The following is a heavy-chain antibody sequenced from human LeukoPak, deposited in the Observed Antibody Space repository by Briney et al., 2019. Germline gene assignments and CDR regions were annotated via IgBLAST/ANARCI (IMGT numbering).Heavy chain of an antibody. J-gene: IGHJ4*02. Sequence: SETLSLTCTVSGGSISSFYWSWIRQPPGKGLEWIGYIYYSGSTNYNPSLKSRVTISVDTSKNQFSLKLSSVTAADTAVYYCARDGLYCSSTSCYPYWGQGTLVTVSS. V-gene: IGHV4-59*12. CDR3: ARDGLYCSSTSCYPY. D-gene: IGHD2-2*01. CDR1: GGSISSFY. CDR2: IYYSGST.